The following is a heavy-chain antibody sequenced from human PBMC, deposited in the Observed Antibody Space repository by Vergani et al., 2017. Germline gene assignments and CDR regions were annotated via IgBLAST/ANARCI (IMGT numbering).Heavy chain of an antibody. J-gene: IGHJ6*02. CDR3: ARGKVDYLYYYYYYGMDV. CDR1: GGSISSSSYY. CDR2: IYYSGST. V-gene: IGHV4-39*07. Sequence: QLQLQESGPGLVKPSETLSLTCTVSGGSISSSSYYWGWIRQPPGKGLEWLGSIYYSGSTYYNPSLKSRVTISVDTSKNQFSLKLSSVTAADTAVYYCARGKVDYLYYYYYYGMDVWGQGTTVTVAS. D-gene: IGHD2/OR15-2a*01.